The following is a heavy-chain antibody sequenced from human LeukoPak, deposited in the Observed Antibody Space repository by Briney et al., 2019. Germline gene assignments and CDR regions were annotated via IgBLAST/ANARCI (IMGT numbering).Heavy chain of an antibody. D-gene: IGHD2-21*02. CDR2: ITGSGGHT. V-gene: IGHV3-23*01. CDR3: TKDLTDYHYYYTDV. CDR1: GFTFSNYA. Sequence: GGSLRLSCEASGFTFSNYAMAWVRQSPGKGLEWVSGITGSGGHTYHADSVKGRFTSSRDNSKNTLYLQMNSLRAEDTAVYYCTKDLTDYHYYYTDVWGKGTTVIVSS. J-gene: IGHJ6*03.